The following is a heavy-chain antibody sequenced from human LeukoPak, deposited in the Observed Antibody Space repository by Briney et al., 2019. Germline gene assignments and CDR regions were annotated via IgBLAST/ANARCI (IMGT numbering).Heavy chain of an antibody. CDR1: GGSISSYY. J-gene: IGHJ6*02. CDR3: ARSGYYYYHYGMDV. D-gene: IGHD3-3*01. CDR2: IYYSGST. V-gene: IGHV4-59*01. Sequence: SETLSLTCTVSGGSISSYYWSWIRQPPGKGLEWIGYIYYSGSTNYNPSLKSRVTISVDTSKNQFSLKLSSVTAADTAVYYCARSGYYYYHYGMDVWGQGTTVTVSS.